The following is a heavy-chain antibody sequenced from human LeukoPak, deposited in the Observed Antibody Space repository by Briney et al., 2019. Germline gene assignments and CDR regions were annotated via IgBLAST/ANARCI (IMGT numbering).Heavy chain of an antibody. CDR3: ARPIGSSWYGWFDP. CDR2: ISAYNGNT. J-gene: IGHJ5*02. CDR1: GYIFTSYG. Sequence: GASVKVSCKASGYIFTSYGISWVRQAPGQGLEWMGWISAYNGNTNYAQKLQGRVTMTTDTSTSTAYMELRSLRSDDTAVYYCARPIGSSWYGWFDPWGQGTLVTVSS. D-gene: IGHD6-13*01. V-gene: IGHV1-18*01.